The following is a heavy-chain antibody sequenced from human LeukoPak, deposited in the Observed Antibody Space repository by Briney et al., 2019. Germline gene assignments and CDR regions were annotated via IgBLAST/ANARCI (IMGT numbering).Heavy chain of an antibody. CDR2: INPNSGGT. CDR1: GYXFTGYY. D-gene: IGHD2-15*01. V-gene: IGHV1-2*02. CDR3: ARDLGYCSGGSCYEFDY. J-gene: IGHJ4*02. Sequence: GASVKVSCKASGYXFTGYYMHWVRQAPGQGREWLGWINPNSGGTNYAQKFQGRVTMTRDTSISTAYMELSRLRSDDTAVYYCARDLGYCSGGSCYEFDYWGQGTLVTVSS.